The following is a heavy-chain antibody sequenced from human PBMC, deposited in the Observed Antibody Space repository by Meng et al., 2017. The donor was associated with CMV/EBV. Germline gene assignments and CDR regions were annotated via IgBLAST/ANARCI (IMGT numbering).Heavy chain of an antibody. CDR2: IRYDGSNK. D-gene: IGHD3-3*01. J-gene: IGHJ6*02. CDR1: GFTFSSYG. Sequence: GESLKISRAASGFTFSSYGMHWVRQAPGKGLEWVAFIRYDGSNKYYADSVKGRFTISRDNSKNTLYLQMNSLRAEDTAVYYCAKDTIFGVDLNYYGMDVWGQGTTVTVSS. V-gene: IGHV3-30*02. CDR3: AKDTIFGVDLNYYGMDV.